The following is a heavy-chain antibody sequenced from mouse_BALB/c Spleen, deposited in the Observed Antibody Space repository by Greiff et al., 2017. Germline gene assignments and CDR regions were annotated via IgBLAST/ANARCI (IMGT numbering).Heavy chain of an antibody. CDR1: GYSFTGYY. J-gene: IGHJ3*01. CDR3: ALNYYGSSYGFAY. D-gene: IGHD1-1*01. Sequence: LVKTGASVKISCKASGYSFTGYYMHWVKQSHGKSLEWIGYISCYNGATSYNQKFKGKATFTVDTSSSTAYMQFNSLTSEDSAVYYCALNYYGSSYGFAYWGQGTLVTVSA. CDR2: ISCYNGAT. V-gene: IGHV1S34*01.